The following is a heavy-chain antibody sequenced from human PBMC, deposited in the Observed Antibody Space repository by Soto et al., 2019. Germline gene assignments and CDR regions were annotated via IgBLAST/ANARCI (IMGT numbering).Heavy chain of an antibody. J-gene: IGHJ4*02. CDR1: GFTFSSYA. CDR2: ISGSGGST. CDR3: AKDSSSYTQRGNYFDY. V-gene: IGHV3-23*01. D-gene: IGHD6-13*01. Sequence: HPGGSLRLSCAASGFTFSSYAMSWVRRAPGKGLEWVSAISGSGGSTYYADSVKGRFTISRDNSKNTLYLQMNSLRAEDTAVYYCAKDSSSYTQRGNYFDYWGQGTLVTVSS.